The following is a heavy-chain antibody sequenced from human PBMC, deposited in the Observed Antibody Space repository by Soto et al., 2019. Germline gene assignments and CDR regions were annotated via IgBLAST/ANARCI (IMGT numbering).Heavy chain of an antibody. D-gene: IGHD6-19*01. CDR3: AKDKDSSGWSAFDI. CDR2: ITWNAYSI. J-gene: IGHJ3*02. Sequence: EVQLVESGGGLVQPGRSLRLSFAASGFTFNDYAMHWVRQAPGRGLEWVAGITWNAYSIAYADSVKGRFTISRDNAKSSLHLQMNNLRPDDTALYYCAKDKDSSGWSAFDIWGLGTRVTVSS. CDR1: GFTFNDYA. V-gene: IGHV3-9*01.